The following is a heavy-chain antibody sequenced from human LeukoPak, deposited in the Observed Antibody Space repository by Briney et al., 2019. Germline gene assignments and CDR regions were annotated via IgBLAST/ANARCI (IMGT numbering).Heavy chain of an antibody. CDR1: GFTFSSYN. D-gene: IGHD3-16*01. CDR2: ISPSGGIT. J-gene: IGHJ1*01. Sequence: GGSLRLSCAASGFTFSSYNMNWVRQAPGKGLEWVSGISPSGGITYYTDSVKGRFTISSDNCKNTQSLQMNSLRAEDTAVYYCAKDDDWGRYKHWGQGTLVTVSS. V-gene: IGHV3-23*01. CDR3: AKDDDWGRYKH.